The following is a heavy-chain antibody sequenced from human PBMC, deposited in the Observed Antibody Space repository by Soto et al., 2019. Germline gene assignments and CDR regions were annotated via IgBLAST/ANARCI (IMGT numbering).Heavy chain of an antibody. Sequence: EVQLLESGGGLVQPGGSLRLSCAASGFTFSSYAMSWVRQAPGKGLEWVSAISGSGGSTYYADSVKGRFTISRDNSKNTLYLQMNSLRAEDTAVYYCAKDTSIVVVPAAIEINWFDPWGQGTLVTVSS. D-gene: IGHD2-2*02. CDR3: AKDTSIVVVPAAIEINWFDP. J-gene: IGHJ5*02. CDR2: ISGSGGST. CDR1: GFTFSSYA. V-gene: IGHV3-23*01.